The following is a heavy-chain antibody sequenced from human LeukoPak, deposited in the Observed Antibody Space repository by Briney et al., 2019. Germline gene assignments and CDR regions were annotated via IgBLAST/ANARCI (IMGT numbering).Heavy chain of an antibody. CDR3: ARRYHYDNSAYYYGFNH. V-gene: IGHV1-2*02. Sequence: GASVKVSCKASGYTFTDYYMHWVRQAPGQGLEWMGWISPNGGGTNYAQKFQGRVTMTRDTSFNTGYMELSSLRSDDTAVYYCARRYHYDNSAYYYGFNHWGQGTLVTVSS. CDR1: GYTFTDYY. CDR2: ISPNGGGT. J-gene: IGHJ4*02. D-gene: IGHD3-22*01.